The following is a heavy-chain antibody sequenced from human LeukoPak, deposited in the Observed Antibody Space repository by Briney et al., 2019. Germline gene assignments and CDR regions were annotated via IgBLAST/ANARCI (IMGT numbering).Heavy chain of an antibody. Sequence: SVKVSCKASGGTFSSYAISWVRQAPGQGLEWMGRIIPILGIANYAQKFQGRVTITRDTSASTAYMELSSLRSEDTAVYYCARSDPPYCSSTSCTLGYMDVWGKGTTVTVSS. CDR2: IIPILGIA. V-gene: IGHV1-69*04. D-gene: IGHD2-2*01. CDR3: ARSDPPYCSSTSCTLGYMDV. J-gene: IGHJ6*03. CDR1: GGTFSSYA.